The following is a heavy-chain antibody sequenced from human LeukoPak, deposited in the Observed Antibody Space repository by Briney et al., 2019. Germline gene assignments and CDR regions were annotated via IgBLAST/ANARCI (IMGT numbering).Heavy chain of an antibody. J-gene: IGHJ3*02. Sequence: SETLSLTCTVSGCSITGYHWSWIRRPPGKGLEWIGYIYSSGSTEYKPSLKSRATISADTSKNQFSLKLTSVTAADTAIYYCARRNDFDIWGQGTMVTVSS. V-gene: IGHV4-4*08. CDR1: GCSITGYH. CDR3: ARRNDFDI. CDR2: IYSSGST.